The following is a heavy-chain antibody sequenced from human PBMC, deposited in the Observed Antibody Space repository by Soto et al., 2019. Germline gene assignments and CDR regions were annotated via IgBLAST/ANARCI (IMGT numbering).Heavy chain of an antibody. CDR3: ARGAGGYYYMDV. J-gene: IGHJ6*03. CDR2: INSDGRST. V-gene: IGHV3-74*01. CDR1: GFTLSSFW. Sequence: EVQLVESGGGLVQPGGSLRLSCAASGFTLSSFWMHWVRQAPGKGLVWVSRINSDGRSTNYADSVKGRFTISRDNCKNTVYLQMNSLRVEDTAVYYCARGAGGYYYMDVWGKGTTVTVSS. D-gene: IGHD3-10*01.